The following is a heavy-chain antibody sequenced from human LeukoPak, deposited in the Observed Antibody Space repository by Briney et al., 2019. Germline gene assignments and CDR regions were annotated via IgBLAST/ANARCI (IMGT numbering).Heavy chain of an antibody. Sequence: PGRSLRLSCAASGFTFSSYAMHWVRQAPGKGLEWVAVISYDGSNKYYADSVKGRFTISRDNSKNTLYLQMNSLRAEDTAVYYCASGDHFYCSGGSCPNDYWGQGTLVTVSS. CDR2: ISYDGSNK. CDR3: ASGDHFYCSGGSCPNDY. CDR1: GFTFSSYA. V-gene: IGHV3-30-3*01. D-gene: IGHD2-15*01. J-gene: IGHJ4*02.